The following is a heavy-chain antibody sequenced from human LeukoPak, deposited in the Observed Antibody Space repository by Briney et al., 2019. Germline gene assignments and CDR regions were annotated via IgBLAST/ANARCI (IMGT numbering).Heavy chain of an antibody. CDR3: AREVRSWNNDY. J-gene: IGHJ4*02. D-gene: IGHD1-1*01. CDR1: GYTFTSYD. Sequence: ASVKVSCKASGYTFTSYDINWVRQATGQGLEWMGWISAYNGNTNYAQKLQGRVTMTTDTSTSTAYMELRSLRSDDTAVYYCAREVRSWNNDYWGQGTLVTVSS. V-gene: IGHV1-18*01. CDR2: ISAYNGNT.